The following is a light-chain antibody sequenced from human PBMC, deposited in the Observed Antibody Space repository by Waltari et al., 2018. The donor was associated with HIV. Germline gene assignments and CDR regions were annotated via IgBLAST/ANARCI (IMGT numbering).Light chain of an antibody. CDR1: NSNVGISY. CDR3: AAWDYSLSGWV. CDR2: GID. J-gene: IGLJ3*02. V-gene: IGLV1-47*01. Sequence: QSVLTQPPSASGTPGQRVTISCSGSNSNVGISYVYWYQQRPGTTPKLVIYGIDQRPSGGPDRFSGSTSGTSVSLVISGIRSEDEADYYCAAWDYSLSGWVFGGGTKLTVL.